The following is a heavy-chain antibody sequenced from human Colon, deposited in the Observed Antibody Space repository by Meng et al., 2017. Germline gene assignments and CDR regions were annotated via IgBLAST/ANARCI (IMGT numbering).Heavy chain of an antibody. D-gene: IGHD4-17*01. CDR3: ARNYGP. Sequence: QVQLQGSRPHLVCPSGTLSLTCTVSGGSVSSGSYYWSWIRQPPGXGMEWIGYIYYSGSTNYNPSLKSRVTISVDTSKNQFSLKLSSVTAADTAVYYCARNYGPXGQGTLVTVSS. CDR1: GGSVSSGSYY. CDR2: IYYSGST. J-gene: IGHJ5*02. V-gene: IGHV4-61*01.